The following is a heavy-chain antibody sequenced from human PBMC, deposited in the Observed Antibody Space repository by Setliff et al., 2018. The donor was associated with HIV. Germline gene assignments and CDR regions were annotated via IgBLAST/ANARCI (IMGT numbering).Heavy chain of an antibody. CDR3: ARRSGWSEDY. Sequence: SETLSLTCTVSGGSISSSSYYWGWIRQPPGQGLEWIATIHYTGSKFRNPSLRSRLTISVDTTKNQVSLKLSSVTAADTAVYYCARRSGWSEDYWSQGTLVTVSS. V-gene: IGHV4-39*01. CDR2: IHYTGSK. D-gene: IGHD6-19*01. CDR1: GGSISSSSYY. J-gene: IGHJ4*02.